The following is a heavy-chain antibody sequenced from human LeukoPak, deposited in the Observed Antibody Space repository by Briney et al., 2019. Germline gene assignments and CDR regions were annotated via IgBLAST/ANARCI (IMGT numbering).Heavy chain of an antibody. D-gene: IGHD6-13*01. CDR2: INLRGST. J-gene: IGHJ6*03. Sequence: PSETLSLTCAVYGGSFSDYYWNWLRQSTGKGLEWIGEINLRGSTTYNPSLKSRVTISLDASKSQLSLKLSSVTAADTAVYYCARGGRYMSASWYRSVYYYMDVWGKGTTVTVSS. CDR1: GGSFSDYY. CDR3: ARGGRYMSASWYRSVYYYMDV. V-gene: IGHV4-34*01.